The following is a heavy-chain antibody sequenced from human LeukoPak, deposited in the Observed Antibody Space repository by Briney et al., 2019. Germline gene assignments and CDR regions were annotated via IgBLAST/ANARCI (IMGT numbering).Heavy chain of an antibody. J-gene: IGHJ5*02. Sequence: PSETLSLTCTVSGGSISSYYWSWIRQPPGKGLEWIGYIYYSGSTNYNPSLKSRVTISVDTSKNQFSLKLSSVTAADTAVYYCARVSGIDCSSTSCYTVVDWFDPWGQGTLVTVSS. CDR2: IYYSGST. D-gene: IGHD2-2*02. CDR3: ARVSGIDCSSTSCYTVVDWFDP. V-gene: IGHV4-59*01. CDR1: GGSISSYY.